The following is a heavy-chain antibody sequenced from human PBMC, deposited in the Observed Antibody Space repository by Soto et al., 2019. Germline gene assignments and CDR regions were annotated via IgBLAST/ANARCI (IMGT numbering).Heavy chain of an antibody. J-gene: IGHJ4*02. CDR2: IGANSDST. D-gene: IGHD2-2*01. V-gene: IGHV3-23*01. CDR1: GFTFTSFA. Sequence: GGSLRLSCAASGFTFTSFAMSWVRQPPGKGLEWVSAIGANSDSTYYADSVKGRFTISRGNSKSTLYLQMNSLRAEDTAVYYCARDPRSSAFDYWGQGTLVTVSS. CDR3: ARDPRSSAFDY.